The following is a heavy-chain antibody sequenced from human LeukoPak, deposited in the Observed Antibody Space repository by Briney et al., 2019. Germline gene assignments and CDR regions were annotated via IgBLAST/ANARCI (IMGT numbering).Heavy chain of an antibody. V-gene: IGHV1-2*02. Sequence: ASVKVSCKASGGTFSSYAISWVRQAPGQGLEWMGWINPNSGGTNYAQKFQGRVTMTRDTSISTAYMELSRLRSDDTAVYYCARDKAYCRSISYPFDPWGQGTLVTVSS. J-gene: IGHJ5*02. CDR3: ARDKAYCRSISYPFDP. CDR1: GGTFSSYA. CDR2: INPNSGGT. D-gene: IGHD2-2*01.